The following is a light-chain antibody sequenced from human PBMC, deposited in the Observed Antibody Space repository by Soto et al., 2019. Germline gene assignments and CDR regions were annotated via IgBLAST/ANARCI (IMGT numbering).Light chain of an antibody. CDR2: DVS. CDR1: SSDVGGYNF. J-gene: IGLJ3*02. CDR3: CSYAGSYTWL. Sequence: QSLLTQPRSVSGSPGQSVTISCTGTSSDVGGYNFVSWYQQHPGKAPKLMIYDVSKRPSGVPDRFSGSKSRNTASLTISALQAEDEADYYCCSYAGSYTWLFGGGTKLTVL. V-gene: IGLV2-11*01.